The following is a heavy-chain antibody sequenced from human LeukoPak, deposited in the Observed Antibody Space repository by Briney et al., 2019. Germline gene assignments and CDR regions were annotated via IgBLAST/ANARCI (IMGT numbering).Heavy chain of an antibody. Sequence: SVKVSCKASGGTFSSYAISWVRQAPGQGLEWMGGIIPIFGTANYAQKFQGRVTITTDESTSTPYMELSSLRSEDTAVYYCARGNRYTAMAPYYFDYWGQGTLVTVSS. D-gene: IGHD5-18*01. CDR3: ARGNRYTAMAPYYFDY. J-gene: IGHJ4*02. CDR1: GGTFSSYA. CDR2: IIPIFGTA. V-gene: IGHV1-69*05.